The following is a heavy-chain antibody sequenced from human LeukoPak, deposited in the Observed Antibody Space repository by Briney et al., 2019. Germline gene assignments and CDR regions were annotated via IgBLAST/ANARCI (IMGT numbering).Heavy chain of an antibody. V-gene: IGHV4-61*02. CDR2: IYTSGST. CDR3: ARDNVDFWSGYLSYGSGSYYKVDYMDV. CDR1: GGSISSGSYY. J-gene: IGHJ6*03. Sequence: SQTLSLTCTVSGGSISSGSYYWSWIRQPAGKGLEWIGRIYTSGSTNYNPSLKSRVTISVGTSKNQFSLKLSSVTAADTAVYYCARDNVDFWSGYLSYGSGSYYKVDYMDVWGKGTTVTVSS. D-gene: IGHD3-10*01.